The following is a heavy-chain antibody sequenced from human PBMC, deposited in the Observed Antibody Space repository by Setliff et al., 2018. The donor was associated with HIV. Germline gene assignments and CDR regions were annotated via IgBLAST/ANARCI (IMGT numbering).Heavy chain of an antibody. CDR3: AKDIPVPAINSGRIKNWFDP. CDR1: GYTFTGYY. D-gene: IGHD6-19*01. J-gene: IGHJ5*02. CDR2: INPNNGGT. Sequence: ASVKVSCKASGYTFTGYYMHWVRQAPGQGLEWMGWINPNNGGTNYAQKFQGRVTMTRDTSISTAYMELSRLRSEDTAVYYCAKDIPVPAINSGRIKNWFDPWGEGTLVTVSS. V-gene: IGHV1-2*02.